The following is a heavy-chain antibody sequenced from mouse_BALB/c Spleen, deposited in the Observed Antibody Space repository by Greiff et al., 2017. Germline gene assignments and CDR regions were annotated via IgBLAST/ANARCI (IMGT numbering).Heavy chain of an antibody. D-gene: IGHD2-4*01. CDR2: IYPGSGNT. CDR1: GYTFTDYY. Sequence: QLQESGPELVKPGASVKISCKASGYTFTDYYINWVKQKPGQGLEWIGWIYPGSGNTKYNEKFKGKATLTVDTSSSTAFMQLSSLTSEDTAVYFCARSPSTMITNYAMDYWGQGTSVTVSS. J-gene: IGHJ4*01. V-gene: IGHV1-84*02. CDR3: ARSPSTMITNYAMDY.